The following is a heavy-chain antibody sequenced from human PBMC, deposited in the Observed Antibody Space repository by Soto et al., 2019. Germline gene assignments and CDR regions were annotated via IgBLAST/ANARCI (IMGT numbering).Heavy chain of an antibody. CDR1: GGSISSGDYY. D-gene: IGHD3-22*01. CDR3: GSYYDSSGYYAYYFDY. Sequence: QVQLQESGPGLVKPSQTLSLTCTVSGGSISSGDYYWSWIRQPPGKGLEWIGYIYYSGSTYYNPSLKSRVTISVDTSKNQFSLKLSSVTAADTAVYYCGSYYDSSGYYAYYFDYWGQGTLVTVSS. CDR2: IYYSGST. V-gene: IGHV4-30-4*01. J-gene: IGHJ4*02.